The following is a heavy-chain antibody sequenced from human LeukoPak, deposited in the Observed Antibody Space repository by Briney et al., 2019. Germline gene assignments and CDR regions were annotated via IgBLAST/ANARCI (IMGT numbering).Heavy chain of an antibody. V-gene: IGHV4-34*01. D-gene: IGHD1-26*01. CDR3: ATDIESSGKPFDY. CDR1: GGSFSGYY. J-gene: IGHJ4*02. CDR2: INHSGST. Sequence: SETLSLTCAVYGGSFSGYYWSWIRQPPGKGLEWIGEINHSGSTNYNPSLKSRVTISVDTSKNQFSLKLSSVTAADTAVYYCATDIESSGKPFDYWGQGTLVTVSS.